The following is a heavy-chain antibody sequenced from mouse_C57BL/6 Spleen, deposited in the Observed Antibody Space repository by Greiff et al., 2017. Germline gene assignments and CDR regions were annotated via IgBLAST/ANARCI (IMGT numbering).Heavy chain of an antibody. CDR1: GYTFTSYW. J-gene: IGHJ4*01. D-gene: IGHD2-2*01. Sequence: QVQLQQPGAELVMPGASVKLSCKASGYTFTSYWMHWVKQRPGQGLEWIGEIDPSDSYTNSNQKFKGKSTLTVDKSSSTAYMQLSSLTSEDSAVYYCARDPIWLHAMDYWGQGTSVTVSS. CDR3: ARDPIWLHAMDY. CDR2: IDPSDSYT. V-gene: IGHV1-69*01.